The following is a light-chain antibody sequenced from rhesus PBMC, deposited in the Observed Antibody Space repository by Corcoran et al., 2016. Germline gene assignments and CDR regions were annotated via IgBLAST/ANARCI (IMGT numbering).Light chain of an antibody. J-gene: IGKJ4*01. Sequence: EIVMTQSPGTLSLSPGERATLSCRASQSVSSSLAWYQQKPGQAPRLRIYGAYSRATGITDRVSGSGSWTEFTLTINSLEPEVFAVYYCQQYSHWPPLTFGGGTKVEIK. CDR1: QSVSSS. V-gene: IGKV3-42*03. CDR2: GAY. CDR3: QQYSHWPPLT.